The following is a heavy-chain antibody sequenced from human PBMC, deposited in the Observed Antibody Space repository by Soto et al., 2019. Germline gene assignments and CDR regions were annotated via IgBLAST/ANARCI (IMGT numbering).Heavy chain of an antibody. D-gene: IGHD6-19*01. CDR1: GGTFSSYA. J-gene: IGHJ6*02. Sequence: SVKVSCKASGGTFSSYAISWVRQAPGQGLEWMGGIIPIFGTANYAQKFQGRVTITADESTSTAYMELSSLRSEDTAVYYCASGGSGPTRSKYYYYGMDVWGPGTTLTVSS. CDR3: ASGGSGPTRSKYYYYGMDV. CDR2: IIPIFGTA. V-gene: IGHV1-69*13.